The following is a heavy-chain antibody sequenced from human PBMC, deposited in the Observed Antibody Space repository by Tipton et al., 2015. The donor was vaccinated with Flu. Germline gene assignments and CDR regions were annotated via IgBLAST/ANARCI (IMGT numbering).Heavy chain of an antibody. CDR1: GGSISSSSYY. D-gene: IGHD3-10*01. Sequence: TLSLTCTVSGGSISSSSYYWGWIRQPPGKGLEWIGSIYYSGSTYYNPSLKSRVTISVDTSKNQFSLKLSSVTAADTAVYYCARVLTMVRGGAMDNWFDPWGQGTLVTVSS. J-gene: IGHJ5*02. CDR2: IYYSGST. CDR3: ARVLTMVRGGAMDNWFDP. V-gene: IGHV4-39*01.